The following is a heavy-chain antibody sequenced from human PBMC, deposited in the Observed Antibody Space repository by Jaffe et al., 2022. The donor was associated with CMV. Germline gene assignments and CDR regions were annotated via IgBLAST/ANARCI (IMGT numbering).Heavy chain of an antibody. V-gene: IGHV1-18*04. CDR2: FSPYNGNT. CDR3: ARGHLGFSGYDWVGHMDV. J-gene: IGHJ6*03. Sequence: QVQLVQSGAEVKKPGASVKVSCKASGYTFSSYAMTHGISWVRQAPGQGLDWMGWFSPYNGNTNYAQKLQGRVTMTADTSTSTAYMELRSLKSDDTAVYYCARGHLGFSGYDWVGHMDVWGEGTTVTVSS. D-gene: IGHD5-12*01. CDR1: GYTFSSYAMTHG.